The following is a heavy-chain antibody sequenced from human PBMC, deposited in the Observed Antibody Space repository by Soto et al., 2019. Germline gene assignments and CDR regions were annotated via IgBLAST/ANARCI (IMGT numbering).Heavy chain of an antibody. D-gene: IGHD1-1*01. V-gene: IGHV1-69*13. J-gene: IGHJ5*02. CDR3: ARDPRPATGPLYNWLDP. Sequence: GASVKVSCKASGGTFSSYAISWVRQAPGQGLEWMGGIIPIFGTANYAQKFQGRVTITADESTSTAYMELSSLRSEDTAVYYCARDPRPATGPLYNWLDPWGQGTMVTVSS. CDR2: IIPIFGTA. CDR1: GGTFSSYA.